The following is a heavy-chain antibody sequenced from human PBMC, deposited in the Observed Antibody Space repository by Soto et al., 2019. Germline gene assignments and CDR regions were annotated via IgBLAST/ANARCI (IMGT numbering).Heavy chain of an antibody. CDR2: ISSDGVNK. Sequence: QVQLVESGGGVVQPGRSLRLSCAASGFSFSSYSMMWVRQAPGKGLEWLASISSDGVNKYYPDSVKGRFTLSRDNSKNTLYLQMNSLKTEDTALYFCAREERDYSSSSDYWGQGTLVTVSS. V-gene: IGHV3-30-3*01. CDR3: AREERDYSSSSDY. D-gene: IGHD6-13*01. CDR1: GFSFSSYS. J-gene: IGHJ4*02.